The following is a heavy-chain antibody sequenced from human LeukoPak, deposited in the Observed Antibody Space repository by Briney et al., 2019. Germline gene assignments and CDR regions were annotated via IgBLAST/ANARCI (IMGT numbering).Heavy chain of an antibody. CDR1: GFTFSSYA. Sequence: GGSLRLSCAASGFTFSSYAMHWVRQAPGKGLEWVAVIWYDGSNKYYADSVKGRFTISRDNSKNTLYLQMNSLRAEDTAVYYCARDGYYDFWSGYPSNWFDPWGQGTLVTVSS. J-gene: IGHJ5*02. D-gene: IGHD3-3*01. V-gene: IGHV3-33*08. CDR3: ARDGYYDFWSGYPSNWFDP. CDR2: IWYDGSNK.